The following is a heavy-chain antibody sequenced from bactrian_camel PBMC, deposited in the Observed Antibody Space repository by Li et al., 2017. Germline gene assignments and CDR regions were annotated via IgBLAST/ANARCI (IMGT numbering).Heavy chain of an antibody. CDR1: GDTDCRYR. CDR3: AARDGVVCARQYDY. Sequence: HVQLVESGGGSVQAGGSLRLSCAASGDTDCRYRITWYRQASGKEREFVSFIDRGGTALYADAVQGRFTISRDSVNNTLFLQMNSLKADDTAMYYCAARDGVVCARQYDYWGQGTQVTVS. D-gene: IGHD1*01. V-gene: IGHV3S55*01. CDR2: IDRGGTA. J-gene: IGHJ4*01.